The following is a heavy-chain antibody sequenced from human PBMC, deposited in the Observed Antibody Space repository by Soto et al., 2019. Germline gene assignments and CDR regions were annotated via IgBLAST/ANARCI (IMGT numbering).Heavy chain of an antibody. CDR2: ISGGGVAA. D-gene: IGHD3-16*01. CDR1: GFTFINYA. J-gene: IGHJ2*01. V-gene: IGHV3-23*01. Sequence: ESGGGLVQPGGSLRLSCAGSGFTFINYAMNWVLQAPGKGLEWVSSISGGGVAAFFPDSVRGRFTISRDNSKNTVTRQMNSLGVDDTAVYYCARKIMGSTTRPNYWYGDRWGRGTLVTVSS. CDR3: ARKIMGSTTRPNYWYGDR.